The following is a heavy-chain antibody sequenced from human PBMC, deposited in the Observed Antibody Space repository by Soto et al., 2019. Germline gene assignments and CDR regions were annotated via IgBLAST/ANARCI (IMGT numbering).Heavy chain of an antibody. Sequence: QVQLQESGPGLVKPSQTLSLTCTVSGGSISSGGYYWSWIRQHPGKGLEWIGYIYYSGSTYYDPSLTSRVTISVDTSKNQFSLKLSSVTAADTAVYYCARKSVRGVINYWGQGTLVTVSS. D-gene: IGHD3-10*01. CDR3: ARKSVRGVINY. CDR1: GGSISSGGYY. V-gene: IGHV4-31*03. CDR2: IYYSGST. J-gene: IGHJ4*02.